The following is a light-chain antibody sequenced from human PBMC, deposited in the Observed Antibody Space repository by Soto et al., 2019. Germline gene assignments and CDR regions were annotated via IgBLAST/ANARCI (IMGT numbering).Light chain of an antibody. J-gene: IGKJ1*01. V-gene: IGKV3-20*01. CDR3: QQYSNSPQT. CDR2: GAS. CDR1: QSVSSGY. Sequence: EIVLTQSPGTMSLSPGERATLSCRASQSVSSGYLAWYQQKPGQAPSLLIYGASSRATGIPDRFSGSGSGTDLTLTISRLEPEDFAVYFCQQYSNSPQTFGQGNKVEIK.